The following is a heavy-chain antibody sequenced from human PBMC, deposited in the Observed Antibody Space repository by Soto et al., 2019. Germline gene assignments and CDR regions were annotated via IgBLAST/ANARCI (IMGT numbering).Heavy chain of an antibody. V-gene: IGHV4-4*07. Sequence: PSETLSLTCTVSGGSISSYYWSWIRQPAGKGLEWIGRIYTSGSTNYNPSLKSRVTMSVDTSKNQFSLKLSSVTAADTAVYYCARLYCTNGVCPYYYYGMTSGAKGPRSPSP. J-gene: IGHJ6*02. CDR2: IYTSGST. CDR1: GGSISSYY. CDR3: ARLYCTNGVCPYYYYGMTS. D-gene: IGHD2-8*01.